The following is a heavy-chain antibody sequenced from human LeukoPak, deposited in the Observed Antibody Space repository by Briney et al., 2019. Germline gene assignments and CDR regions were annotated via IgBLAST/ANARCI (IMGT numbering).Heavy chain of an antibody. Sequence: SETLSLTCTVSGGSISSYYWSWIRQPPGKGLEWIGYIYYSGSTNYNPSLKSRVTISVDTSKNQFSLKLSSVTAADTAVYYCARHGSEYYDFWSGYLGGPAFDYWGQGTLVTVSS. CDR2: IYYSGST. CDR1: GGSISSYY. J-gene: IGHJ4*02. CDR3: ARHGSEYYDFWSGYLGGPAFDY. V-gene: IGHV4-59*08. D-gene: IGHD3-3*01.